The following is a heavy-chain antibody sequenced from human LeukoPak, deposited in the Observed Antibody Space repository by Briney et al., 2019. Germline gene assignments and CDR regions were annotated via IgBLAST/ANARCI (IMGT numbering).Heavy chain of an antibody. J-gene: IGHJ3*02. V-gene: IGHV1-46*01. CDR1: GYTFTCYY. CDR3: ARTAVKTYYYDSSGRTNDAFDI. D-gene: IGHD3-22*01. Sequence: GASVKVSCKASGYTFTCYYMHWVRQAPGQGLEWMGIINPSGGSTSYAQKFQGRVTMTRDTSTSTVYMELSSLRSEDTAVYYCARTAVKTYYYDSSGRTNDAFDIWGQGTMVTVSS. CDR2: INPSGGST.